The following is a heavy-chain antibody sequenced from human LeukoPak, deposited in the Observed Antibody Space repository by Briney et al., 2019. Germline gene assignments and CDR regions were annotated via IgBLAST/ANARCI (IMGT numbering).Heavy chain of an antibody. J-gene: IGHJ4*02. Sequence: SVKVSCKASGGTFSSYAISWVRQAPGQGLEWMGGIIPIFGTANYAQRSQGRVTITADESTSTAYMELSSLRSEDTAVYYCAWISIAARPGAGGEDYWGQGTLVTVSS. CDR2: IIPIFGTA. V-gene: IGHV1-69*01. CDR1: GGTFSSYA. CDR3: AWISIAARPGAGGEDY. D-gene: IGHD6-6*01.